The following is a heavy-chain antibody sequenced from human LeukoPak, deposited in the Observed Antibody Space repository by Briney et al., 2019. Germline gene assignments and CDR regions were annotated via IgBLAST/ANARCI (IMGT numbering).Heavy chain of an antibody. CDR3: ARRGCSSTSCYGGTNLPFDY. CDR2: LYYSGST. D-gene: IGHD2-2*01. J-gene: IGHJ4*02. CDR1: GGAISSSNYY. Sequence: SETLSLTCTVPGGAISSSNYYWGWIRQPPGKGLEWIGRLYYSGSTYYNPSLKSRVTISVDTSKNQFSLKLTSVTAAATAVYYCARRGCSSTSCYGGTNLPFDYWGQGTLLTVSS. V-gene: IGHV4-39*01.